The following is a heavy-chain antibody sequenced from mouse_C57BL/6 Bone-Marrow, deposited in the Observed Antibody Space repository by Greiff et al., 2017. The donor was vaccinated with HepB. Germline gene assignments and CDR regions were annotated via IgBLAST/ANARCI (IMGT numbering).Heavy chain of an antibody. CDR3: ARGGTTVVERDYYAMDY. V-gene: IGHV2-2*01. CDR2: IWSGGST. D-gene: IGHD1-1*01. Sequence: VQLQESGPGLVQPSQSLSITCTVSGFSLTSYGVHWVRQSPGKGLEWLGVIWSGGSTDYNAAFISRLSISKDNSKSQVFFKMNSLRADDTAIYYCARGGTTVVERDYYAMDYWGQGTSVTVSS. J-gene: IGHJ4*01. CDR1: GFSLTSYG.